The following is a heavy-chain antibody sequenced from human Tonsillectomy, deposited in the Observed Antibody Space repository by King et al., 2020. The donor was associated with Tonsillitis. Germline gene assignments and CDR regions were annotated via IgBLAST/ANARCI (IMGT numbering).Heavy chain of an antibody. CDR2: MNSDGSST. CDR1: GFTFSSYW. Sequence: VQLVESGGGLVQPGGSLRLSCVASGFTFSSYWMHWVRQTPGKGLVWVSRMNSDGSSTRYADSVKGRFTISRDNAKNTLYMQMNSLRAEDTAVYYCARESVAAWGAFDIWGQGTMVTVSS. CDR3: ARESVAAWGAFDI. J-gene: IGHJ3*02. D-gene: IGHD2-15*01. V-gene: IGHV3-74*01.